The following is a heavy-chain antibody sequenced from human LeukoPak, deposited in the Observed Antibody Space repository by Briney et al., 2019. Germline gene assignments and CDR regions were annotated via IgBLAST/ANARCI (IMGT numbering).Heavy chain of an antibody. CDR1: GFTFSSYA. CDR2: ISYDGSNK. V-gene: IGHV3-30*04. Sequence: PGGSLRLSCAASGFTFSSYAMHWVRQAPGKGLEWVAVISYDGSNKYYADSVKGRFTISRDNSKNTLYLQMNNLRAEDTAVCYCARDRIAVTTTRLRWFDPWGQGTLVTVSS. D-gene: IGHD5-12*01. CDR3: ARDRIAVTTTRLRWFDP. J-gene: IGHJ5*02.